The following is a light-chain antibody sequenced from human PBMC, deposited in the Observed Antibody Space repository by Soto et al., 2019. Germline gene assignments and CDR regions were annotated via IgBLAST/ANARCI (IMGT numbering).Light chain of an antibody. V-gene: IGKV1-5*03. CDR2: NAS. Sequence: DIQMTQSPSTLSGSVGDRVTITCRASQTISSWLAWYQQKPGKAPKLLIYNASTLKSGVPSRFSGSGSGTEFTLNISSLQHDDFATYYCQHYNSYSGAFGQGTKVELK. J-gene: IGKJ1*01. CDR1: QTISSW. CDR3: QHYNSYSGA.